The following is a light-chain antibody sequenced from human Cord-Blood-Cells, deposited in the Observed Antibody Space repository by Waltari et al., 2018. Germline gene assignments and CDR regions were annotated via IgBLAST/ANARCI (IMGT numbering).Light chain of an antibody. CDR2: DVS. CDR3: SSYTSSSTYV. J-gene: IGLJ1*01. V-gene: IGLV2-14*03. Sequence: QSTLTLPPSVSGSPVQSITISCTGPSSYVGGYNYVSWYQQHPGKAPKLMIYDVSNRPSGVSNRFSGSKSGNTASLTISGLQAEDEADYYCSSYTSSSTYVFGTGTKVTVL. CDR1: SSYVGGYNY.